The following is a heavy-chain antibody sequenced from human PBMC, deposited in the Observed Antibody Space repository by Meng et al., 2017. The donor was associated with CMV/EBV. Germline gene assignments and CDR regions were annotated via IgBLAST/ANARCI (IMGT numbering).Heavy chain of an antibody. CDR2: ISYDGSNK. V-gene: IGHV3-30-3*01. J-gene: IGHJ6*02. CDR1: GFTFSSYA. Sequence: GESLKISCAASGFTFSSYAMHWVRQAPGKGPERVAVISYDGSNKFYADSVKGRFTISRDNAKNSLYLQMNSLRAEDTAVYYCARWGFYYDSSGYYYDYYYYYGMDVWGQGTTVTVSS. CDR3: ARWGFYYDSSGYYYDYYYYYGMDV. D-gene: IGHD3-22*01.